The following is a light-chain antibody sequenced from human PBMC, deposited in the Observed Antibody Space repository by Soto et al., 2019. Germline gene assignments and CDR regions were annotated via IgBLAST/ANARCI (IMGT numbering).Light chain of an antibody. Sequence: ERVMTQSPATLSVSPGERATLSCRASQSVASHIAWYQHKPGQAPRLLIYGASTRATGIPARFSGSGSGTEFTLTISSLQSEDFAVYYCQHYNNWPHTFGQGTRLEIK. CDR2: GAS. J-gene: IGKJ2*01. CDR1: QSVASH. V-gene: IGKV3-15*01. CDR3: QHYNNWPHT.